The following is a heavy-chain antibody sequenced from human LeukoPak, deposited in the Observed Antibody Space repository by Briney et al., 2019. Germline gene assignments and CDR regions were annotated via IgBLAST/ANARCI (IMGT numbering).Heavy chain of an antibody. CDR3: ATMRFLDPDYYDSSGYLREDY. V-gene: IGHV3-53*04. D-gene: IGHD3-22*01. CDR1: GFTVSSNY. J-gene: IGHJ4*02. CDR2: IFSGGST. Sequence: PGGSRSFSVAASGFTVSSNYMGWFRQAPGKGLNWVSVIFSGGSTYYADSVKGRFTISRHNSKNTLYLQMNSLRAEDTAVYYCATMRFLDPDYYDSSGYLREDYWGQGTLVTVSS.